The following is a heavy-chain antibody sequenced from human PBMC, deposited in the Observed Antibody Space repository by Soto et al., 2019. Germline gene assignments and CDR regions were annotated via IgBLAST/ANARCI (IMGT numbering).Heavy chain of an antibody. D-gene: IGHD3-3*01. CDR2: IYPSDSDT. V-gene: IGHV5-51*01. J-gene: IGHJ4*02. CDR1: GYDFAGYW. CDR3: ARGGVSTRTFDY. Sequence: GESLKISCKGSGYDFAGYWIAWVRQMPGKGLELMGIIYPSDSDTRYRPSFQGQVTISADKSISSAYLQWSSLRASDTAMYYCARGGVSTRTFDYWGQGTPVTVSS.